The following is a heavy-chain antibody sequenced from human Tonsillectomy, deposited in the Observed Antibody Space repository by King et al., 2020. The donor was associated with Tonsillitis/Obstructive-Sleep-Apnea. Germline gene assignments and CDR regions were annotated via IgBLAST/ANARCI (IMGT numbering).Heavy chain of an antibody. J-gene: IGHJ4*02. D-gene: IGHD3-3*01. CDR1: GFTFSSYE. Sequence: VQLVESGGGLVQPGGSLRLSCAASGFTFSSYEMNWVRQAPGKGLEWVSYISSSGSTIYYADSVKGRFTISRDNAKNSLYLQMNSLRAEDTAVYYCARDGVITIFGVGLDYWGQGTLVTVSS. CDR3: ARDGVITIFGVGLDY. CDR2: ISSSGSTI. V-gene: IGHV3-48*03.